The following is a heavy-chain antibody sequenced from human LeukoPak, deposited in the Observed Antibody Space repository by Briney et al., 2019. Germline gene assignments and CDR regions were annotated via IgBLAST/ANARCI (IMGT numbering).Heavy chain of an antibody. V-gene: IGHV3-15*01. CDR1: GFTFNNAW. CDR3: TTSGTPFQY. Sequence: PGGSLRLSCAASGFTFNNAWMSWVRLAPGKGLEWVGRIKNEDDGGTTDYAAPVKGRFTISRDDSKNMLYLQMNSLETEDTAVYYCTTSGTPFQYWGQGTLVTVSS. J-gene: IGHJ4*02. CDR2: IKNEDDGGTT. D-gene: IGHD3-10*01.